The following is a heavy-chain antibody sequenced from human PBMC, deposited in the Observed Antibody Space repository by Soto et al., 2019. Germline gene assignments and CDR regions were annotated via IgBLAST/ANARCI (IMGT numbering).Heavy chain of an antibody. CDR1: GGSISSSNW. D-gene: IGHD3-22*01. CDR2: IYHSGST. V-gene: IGHV4-4*02. CDR3: ARTKYDGPLDYYDSSGYYFPGYYYGMDV. J-gene: IGHJ6*02. Sequence: SETLSLTCAVSGGSISSSNWWSWVRQPPGKGLEWIGEIYHSGSTNYNPSLKSRVTISVDKSKNQFSLKLSSVTAADTAVYYCARTKYDGPLDYYDSSGYYFPGYYYGMDVWGQGTTVTVSS.